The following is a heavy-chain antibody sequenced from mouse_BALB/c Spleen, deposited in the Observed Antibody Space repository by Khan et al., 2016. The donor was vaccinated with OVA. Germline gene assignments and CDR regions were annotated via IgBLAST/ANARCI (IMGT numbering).Heavy chain of an antibody. V-gene: IGHV2-2*02. CDR1: GFSLTYYG. CDR3: ARNYDYDEGLAY. Sequence: QVQLQQSGPGLVQPSQSLSITCTVSGFSLTYYGVHWVRQSPGKGLEWLGVIWSGGSTDYNAAFISRLYISKDNSKSQAFFKMNSLQVNDTAIYYCARNYDYDEGLAYWGQGTLVTVSA. CDR2: IWSGGST. D-gene: IGHD2-4*01. J-gene: IGHJ3*01.